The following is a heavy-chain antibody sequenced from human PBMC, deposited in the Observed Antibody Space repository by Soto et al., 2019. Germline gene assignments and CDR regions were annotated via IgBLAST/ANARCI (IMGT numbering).Heavy chain of an antibody. J-gene: IGHJ1*01. Sequence: QVQLQQWGAGLLKPSETLSLTCAVYGGSFSGYYWSWIRQPPGKGLEWIGEINHSGSTNYNPSLKRRVTISVDTAKTQSSLKLSSVTAAATAVYYGARTSRFHYWGQGTLVIVSS. D-gene: IGHD6-6*01. CDR3: ARTSRFHY. V-gene: IGHV4-34*01. CDR2: INHSGST. CDR1: GGSFSGYY.